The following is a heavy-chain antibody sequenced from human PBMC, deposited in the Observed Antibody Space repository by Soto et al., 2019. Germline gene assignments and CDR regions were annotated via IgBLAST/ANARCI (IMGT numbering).Heavy chain of an antibody. CDR1: GDTFSSYA. CDR3: ARTIGYSYGAQFDY. CDR2: IIPIFGTA. Sequence: SVKVSCKASGDTFSSYAISWVRQAPGQGLEWMGVIIPIFGTANYAQKFQGRVTITADESTRTDYMELSSLRSEDTAVYYCARTIGYSYGAQFDYWGQGTLVTVSS. D-gene: IGHD5-18*01. V-gene: IGHV1-69*13. J-gene: IGHJ4*02.